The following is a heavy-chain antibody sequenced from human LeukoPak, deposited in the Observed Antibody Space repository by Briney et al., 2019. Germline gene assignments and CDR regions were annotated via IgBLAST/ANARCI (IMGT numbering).Heavy chain of an antibody. Sequence: GESLKISCKGSGYSFIRYWIAWVRQLPGKGLEWMGIIYPGDSDIKYSPSFQGQVTISADKSISTAYLQWSSLKASDTAMYYCARQGNSWFDPWGQGTLVTVSS. D-gene: IGHD2/OR15-2a*01. CDR3: ARQGNSWFDP. CDR2: IYPGDSDI. CDR1: GYSFIRYW. J-gene: IGHJ5*02. V-gene: IGHV5-51*01.